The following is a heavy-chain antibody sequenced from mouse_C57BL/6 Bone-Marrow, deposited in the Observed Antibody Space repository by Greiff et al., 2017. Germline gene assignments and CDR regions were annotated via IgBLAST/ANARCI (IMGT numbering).Heavy chain of an antibody. D-gene: IGHD1-1*01. Sequence: VQLQQPGAELVMPGASVKLSCKASGYTFTSYWMHWVKQRPGQGLEWIGEIDPSDSYTNYNQKFKGKSILTVDKSSSTAYMQLSSLTSEDSAVYYCARDYGRRDWFGYWGQGTLGTVSA. CDR3: ARDYGRRDWFGY. J-gene: IGHJ3*01. CDR2: IDPSDSYT. CDR1: GYTFTSYW. V-gene: IGHV1-69*01.